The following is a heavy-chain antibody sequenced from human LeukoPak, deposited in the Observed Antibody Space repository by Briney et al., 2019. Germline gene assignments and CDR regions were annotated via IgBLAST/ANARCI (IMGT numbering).Heavy chain of an antibody. CDR1: GYSFTSYW. D-gene: IGHD3-10*01. CDR2: IHPGDSDT. J-gene: IGHJ4*02. Sequence: GESLKISCKGSGYSFTSYWIGWVRQMPGKGLEWMGIIHPGDSDTRYSPPFQGQVTISADKSIYTAHLQWSSLKASDTAMYYCARLSGASWSNFDYWGQGTLVTVSS. CDR3: ARLSGASWSNFDY. V-gene: IGHV5-51*01.